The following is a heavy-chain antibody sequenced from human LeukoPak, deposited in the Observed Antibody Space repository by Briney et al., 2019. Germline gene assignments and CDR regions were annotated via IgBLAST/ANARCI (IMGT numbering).Heavy chain of an antibody. V-gene: IGHV5-51*01. CDR1: GYSLSGYW. Sequence: GESLKISFKGSGYSLSGYWIAWVRQMPGKGLQWMGIIYPDDSDTRYSPSFQGQVTISADKSINTAYLQWSSLKASDTAMYYCARLSQDFDYWGQGTLVTVSS. J-gene: IGHJ4*02. CDR3: ARLSQDFDY. D-gene: IGHD3-16*02. CDR2: IYPDDSDT.